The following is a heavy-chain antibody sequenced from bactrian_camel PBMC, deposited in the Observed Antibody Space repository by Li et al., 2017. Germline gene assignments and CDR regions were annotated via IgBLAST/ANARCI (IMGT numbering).Heavy chain of an antibody. Sequence: VQLVESGGGSVQTGESLKLSCVASDFPWGNNCMGWFRQAPGKAREGVAHLNTAGLSLEYTDSVKGRFTISRDNAKDTVYLQMNSLEPEDTAMYYCAANPRGLGCDSDSWDYWGQGTQVTVS. V-gene: IGHV3S60*01. CDR2: LNTAGLSL. J-gene: IGHJ4*01. D-gene: IGHD1*01. CDR3: AANPRGLGCDSDSWDY. CDR1: DFPWGNNC.